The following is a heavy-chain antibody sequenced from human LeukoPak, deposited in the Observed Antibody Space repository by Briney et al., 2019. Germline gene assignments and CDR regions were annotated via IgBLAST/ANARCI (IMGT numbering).Heavy chain of an antibody. CDR2: IRKDGSNK. CDR1: GFTFSSYA. CDR3: ARDFTTSSTAYFQH. Sequence: GGSLRLSCATSGFTFSSYAMHWVRQAPAKGLEWVAFIRKDGSNKYYADSVKGRFSISRDGSTDTVYLQMNGLRAEDTAVYYCARDFTTSSTAYFQHWGQGTLVTVSS. J-gene: IGHJ1*01. V-gene: IGHV3-30*02. D-gene: IGHD6-6*01.